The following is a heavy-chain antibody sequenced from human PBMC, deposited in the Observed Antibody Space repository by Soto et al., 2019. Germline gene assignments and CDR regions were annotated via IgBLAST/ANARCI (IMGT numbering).Heavy chain of an antibody. CDR2: ISSGGGSI. J-gene: IGHJ4*02. CDR1: GFTFSTYV. Sequence: SGGSLRLSCAASGFTFSTYVMSRVRQTPGKGLEWVSVISSGGGSIYYADSVQGRFTISRDNYKNTLYLQMNSLRAEDTAIYYCAKTLGSTSYYYFDRLCQETLHNISS. D-gene: IGHD1-26*01. CDR3: AKTLGSTSYYYFDR. V-gene: IGHV3-23*01.